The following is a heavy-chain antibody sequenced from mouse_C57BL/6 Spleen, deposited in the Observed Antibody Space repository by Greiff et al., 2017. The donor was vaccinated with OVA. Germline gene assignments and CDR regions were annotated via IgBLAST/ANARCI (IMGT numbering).Heavy chain of an antibody. Sequence: EVHLVESGEGLVKPGGSLKLSCAASGFTFSSYAMSWVRQTPEKRLEWVAYISSGGDYIYYADTVKGRFTISRDNARNTLYLQMSSLKSEDTAMYYCTRDLGTGSSDYWGQGTTLTVSS. V-gene: IGHV5-9-1*02. CDR3: TRDLGTGSSDY. J-gene: IGHJ2*01. CDR2: ISSGGDYI. CDR1: GFTFSSYA. D-gene: IGHD4-1*01.